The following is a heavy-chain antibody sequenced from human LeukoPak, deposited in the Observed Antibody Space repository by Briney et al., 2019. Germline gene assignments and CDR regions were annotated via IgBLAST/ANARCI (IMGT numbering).Heavy chain of an antibody. CDR2: IIPILGIA. V-gene: IGHV1-69*04. J-gene: IGHJ4*02. CDR3: ARAAYDSSGYYY. Sequence: GASVKVSCKASGGTFSSYAISWVRQAPGQGLEWMGRIIPILGIANYAQKLQGRVTMTTDTSTSTAYMELRSLRSGDTAVYYCARAAYDSSGYYYWGQGTLVTVSS. CDR1: GGTFSSYA. D-gene: IGHD3-22*01.